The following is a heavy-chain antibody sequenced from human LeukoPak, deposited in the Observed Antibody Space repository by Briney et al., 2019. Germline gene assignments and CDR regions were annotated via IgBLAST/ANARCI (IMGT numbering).Heavy chain of an antibody. CDR1: GYTFTGYY. D-gene: IGHD3-22*01. CDR2: INPNSGDT. J-gene: IGHJ4*02. Sequence: ASVKVSCKASGYTFTGYYMHWVRQAPGQGLEWMGWINPNSGDTNYAQKFQGRVTMTRDTSISTAYMELSRLTSDDTAVYYCVRNDYYDSRTNSDYWGQGTLVTVSS. V-gene: IGHV1-2*02. CDR3: VRNDYYDSRTNSDY.